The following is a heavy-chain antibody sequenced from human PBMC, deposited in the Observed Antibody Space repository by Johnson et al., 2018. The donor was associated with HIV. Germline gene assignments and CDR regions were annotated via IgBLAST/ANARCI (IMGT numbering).Heavy chain of an antibody. Sequence: VQLVESGGGVVQPGRSLRLSCEASGFTVSSNYMSWVRQAPGKGLEWVSVIYSGGSTYYADSVKGGFTISRDNSKNTLYLQMNSLRAEDTAVYYCARSGYGSGSTHDAFDIWGQGTMVTVSS. CDR3: ARSGYGSGSTHDAFDI. J-gene: IGHJ3*02. CDR2: IYSGGST. D-gene: IGHD3-10*01. CDR1: GFTVSSNY. V-gene: IGHV3-66*01.